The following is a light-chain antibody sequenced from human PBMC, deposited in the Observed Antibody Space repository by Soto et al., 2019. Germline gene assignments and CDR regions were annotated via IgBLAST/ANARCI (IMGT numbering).Light chain of an antibody. Sequence: QSALTQPPSASGSPGQSVTISCTGASSAVGGYNFVSWYQHHPGKAPRLMIYDVTQRPSGVPDRFSGSKSGNTASLTVSGLQVDDEAYYYCSSYAGSSIPVAFGGGTKVTVL. CDR1: SSAVGGYNF. CDR2: DVT. J-gene: IGLJ2*01. V-gene: IGLV2-8*01. CDR3: SSYAGSSIPVA.